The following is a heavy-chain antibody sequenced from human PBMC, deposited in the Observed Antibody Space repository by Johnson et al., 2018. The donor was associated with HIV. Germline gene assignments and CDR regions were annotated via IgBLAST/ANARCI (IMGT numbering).Heavy chain of an antibody. CDR1: GFTFSSYA. D-gene: IGHD4-17*01. CDR3: AKDQYRKLTTVAGI. CDR2: ISYDGSNK. Sequence: HVQLVESGGGVVQPGRSLRLSCVASGFTFSSYAMHWVRQAPGKGLEWVAVISYDGSNKYYADSVKGRFTISRDNSRNTVFLQMNSLRAEDTAVYYCAKDQYRKLTTVAGIWGQGTMVTVSS. J-gene: IGHJ3*02. V-gene: IGHV3-30-3*01.